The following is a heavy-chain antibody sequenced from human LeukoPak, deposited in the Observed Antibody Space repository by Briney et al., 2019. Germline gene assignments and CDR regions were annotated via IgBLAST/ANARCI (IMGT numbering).Heavy chain of an antibody. Sequence: SKTLSLTCTVSGDSISSGGYYWSWIRQHPGKGLEWIGYIYYSGSTYYNPSLKSRMTVSVDTSKNQFSLKLSSVTAADTAVYYCARFRDFDFWSGPKNSPRYYFDYWGQGTLVTVSS. CDR1: GDSISSGGYY. V-gene: IGHV4-31*03. D-gene: IGHD3-3*01. CDR2: IYYSGST. J-gene: IGHJ4*02. CDR3: ARFRDFDFWSGPKNSPRYYFDY.